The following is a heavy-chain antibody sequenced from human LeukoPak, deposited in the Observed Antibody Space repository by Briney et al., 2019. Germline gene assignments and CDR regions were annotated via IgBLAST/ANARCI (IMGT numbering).Heavy chain of an antibody. Sequence: PGESLRFSCAASGFSFSSYAMSWVRQAPGKRLEWVSAISGSGGSTYYADSVKGRFTISRDNSKNTLYLQMNSLRAEDTAVYYCAKDHPKFDYWGQGTLVTVSS. CDR1: GFSFSSYA. CDR3: AKDHPKFDY. J-gene: IGHJ4*02. V-gene: IGHV3-23*01. CDR2: ISGSGGST.